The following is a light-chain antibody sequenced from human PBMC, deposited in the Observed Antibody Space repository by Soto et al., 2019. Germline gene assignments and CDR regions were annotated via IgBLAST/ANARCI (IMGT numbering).Light chain of an antibody. Sequence: AIRMTQSPSSLSASTGDRVTITCRASQGISSYLAWYQQKPGKAPKLLIYAASTLQSGVPSRFSGSGSGTDFNLTISWLQSEDFATYYCQQYYSYPPWTFGQGTKVEIK. V-gene: IGKV1-8*01. J-gene: IGKJ1*01. CDR3: QQYYSYPPWT. CDR1: QGISSY. CDR2: AAS.